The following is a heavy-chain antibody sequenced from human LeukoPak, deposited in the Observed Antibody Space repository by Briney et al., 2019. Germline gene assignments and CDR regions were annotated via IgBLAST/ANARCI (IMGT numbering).Heavy chain of an antibody. V-gene: IGHV3-53*01. CDR1: GFTVSNNY. CDR3: ARGRQGYGDYFS. D-gene: IGHD4-17*01. Sequence: PGGSLRLSCAASGFTVSNNYMSWVRQAPGGGLEWVSVIYTGGSTDYAGSVKGRFTISRDNSKNTLYLQMNSLRAEDTAMYYCARGRQGYGDYFSWGQGTLATVSS. J-gene: IGHJ5*02. CDR2: IYTGGST.